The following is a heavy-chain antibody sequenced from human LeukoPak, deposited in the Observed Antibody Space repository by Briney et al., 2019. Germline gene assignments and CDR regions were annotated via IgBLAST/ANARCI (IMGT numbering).Heavy chain of an antibody. J-gene: IGHJ4*02. D-gene: IGHD3-16*01. CDR2: IIHSGSI. Sequence: SETLSLTCAVYGGSFSDYYCSWIRQPPGKRLEWIGEIIHSGSINYNPSFKSRVTLSVDTSKNQFSLRVTSTTAADTALYFCARGRVVGDYVLDSWGQGTLVTVSS. CDR1: GGSFSDYY. CDR3: ARGRVVGDYVLDS. V-gene: IGHV4-34*01.